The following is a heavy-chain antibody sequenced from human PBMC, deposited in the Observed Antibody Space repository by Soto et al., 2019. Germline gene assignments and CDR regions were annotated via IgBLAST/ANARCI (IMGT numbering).Heavy chain of an antibody. V-gene: IGHV1-69*01. CDR1: GGTFSSYA. D-gene: IGHD3-10*01. CDR3: AKRPGGGLLWFGVGGMDV. J-gene: IGHJ6*02. Sequence: QVQLVQSGAEVKKPGSSVKVSCKASGGTFSSYAISWVRQAPGQGLEWMGGIIPIFGTANYAQKFQGSGMITGDEYTSTGYRELSSLRAEDTAVYYGAKRPGGGLLWFGVGGMDVWGQGSTVTVSS. CDR2: IIPIFGTA.